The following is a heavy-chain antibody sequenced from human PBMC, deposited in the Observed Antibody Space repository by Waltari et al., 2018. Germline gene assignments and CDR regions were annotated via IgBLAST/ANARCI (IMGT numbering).Heavy chain of an antibody. Sequence: QVQMVQSGAVVKKAGSSEKVSCKAYGGTFSSYSIRWVRRAPGQGLEWMGGVIPIFGTANYAQKFHGRVTITADESTSTAYMDLSSLRSEDTALYYCARPVTSPYYYMDVWGKGTTVTVSS. CDR2: VIPIFGTA. V-gene: IGHV1-69*12. J-gene: IGHJ6*03. CDR1: GGTFSSYS. D-gene: IGHD4-17*01. CDR3: ARPVTSPYYYMDV.